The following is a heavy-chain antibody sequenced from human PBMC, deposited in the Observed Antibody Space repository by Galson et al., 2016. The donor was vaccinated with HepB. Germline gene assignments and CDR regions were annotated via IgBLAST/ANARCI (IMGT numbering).Heavy chain of an antibody. D-gene: IGHD5-24*01. CDR3: ARRGRWHYGLDV. CDR2: ISTSGETI. CDR1: GFTFSDNY. J-gene: IGHJ6*04. V-gene: IGHV3-11*01. Sequence: SLRLSCAASGFTFSDNYMTWIRQAPGKGLEWTSYISTSGETIYYADSVKGRFTISRDSAKSSLYLQMNGLRVEDTAVYFCARRGRWHYGLDVWGKGTAVTVSS.